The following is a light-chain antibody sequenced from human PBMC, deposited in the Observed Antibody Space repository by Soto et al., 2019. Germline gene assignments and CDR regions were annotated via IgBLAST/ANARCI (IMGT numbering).Light chain of an antibody. Sequence: EIVLTQSPGTLSLSPGERATLSCRASQSVSSSYLAWYQQKPGQAPRPLIYGASSRAIGIPDRFSGSGSGTDFTLTISRLETEEFAVYYCQQYGSSPWTFGQGTQVEIK. V-gene: IGKV3-20*01. CDR1: QSVSSSY. CDR2: GAS. J-gene: IGKJ1*01. CDR3: QQYGSSPWT.